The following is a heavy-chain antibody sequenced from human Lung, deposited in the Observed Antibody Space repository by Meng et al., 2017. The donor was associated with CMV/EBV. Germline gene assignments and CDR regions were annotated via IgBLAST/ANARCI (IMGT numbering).Heavy chain of an antibody. Sequence: SXTLSLXCTVSGGSISHYCWNWIRQPPGKGLEWIGYIYYNRGTNYNPSLKGRVTISLETSKNQFSLKLSSVTAADTAVYYCARGHYGDSSDYFDFWAQGTXVTVSS. V-gene: IGHV4-59*01. CDR2: IYYNRGT. CDR3: ARGHYGDSSDYFDF. J-gene: IGHJ4*02. D-gene: IGHD4/OR15-4a*01. CDR1: GGSISHYC.